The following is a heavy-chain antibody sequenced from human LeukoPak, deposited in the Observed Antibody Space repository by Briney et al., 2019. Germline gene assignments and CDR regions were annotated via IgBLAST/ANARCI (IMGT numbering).Heavy chain of an antibody. CDR1: GYTFTGYY. V-gene: IGHV1-2*06. CDR2: INPNSGGT. D-gene: IGHD2-15*01. J-gene: IGHJ4*02. Sequence: ASVKVSCKASGYTFTGYYMHWVRQAPGQGLEWKGRINPNSGGTNYAQKFQGRVTMTRDTSISTAYMELSRLRSDDTAVYYCARDLGYCSGGSCYWGQGTLVTVSS. CDR3: ARDLGYCSGGSCY.